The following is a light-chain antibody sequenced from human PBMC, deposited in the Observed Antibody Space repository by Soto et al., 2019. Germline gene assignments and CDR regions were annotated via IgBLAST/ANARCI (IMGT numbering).Light chain of an antibody. J-gene: IGKJ2*02. CDR2: DAS. CDR1: QAITNY. CDR3: QQFDSVPCT. V-gene: IGKV1-33*01. Sequence: IQMTQSPSSLSASVGDRVTITCQASQAITNYLIWYQQKPGKAPKLLIYDASSLGTGVSSRFSGCGSGTDFTLTISSLQPEDIATYYCQQFDSVPCTFGQGTKLEMK.